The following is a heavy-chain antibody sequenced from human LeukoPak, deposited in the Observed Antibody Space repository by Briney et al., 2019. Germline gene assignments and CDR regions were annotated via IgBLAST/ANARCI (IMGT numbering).Heavy chain of an antibody. CDR1: GGTFSSYA. J-gene: IGHJ3*02. CDR2: IIPIFGTA. CDR3: ARRYGSGSSYDAFDI. V-gene: IGHV1-69*05. D-gene: IGHD3-10*01. Sequence: SVKVSCKASGGTFSSYAICWVRQAPGQGLEWMGRIIPIFGTANYAQKFQGRVTITTDESTSTAYMELSSLRSEDTAVYYCARRYGSGSSYDAFDIWGQGTMVTVSS.